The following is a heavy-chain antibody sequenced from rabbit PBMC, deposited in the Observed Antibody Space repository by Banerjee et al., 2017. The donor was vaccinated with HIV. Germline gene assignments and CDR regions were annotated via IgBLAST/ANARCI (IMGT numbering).Heavy chain of an antibody. CDR2: INTVTGKT. J-gene: IGHJ4*01. D-gene: IGHD1-1*01. Sequence: EQLEESGGGLVKPEGSLTLTCKASGVSFSNKDVMCWVHQAPGKGLEWIACINTVTGKTVYASWAKGRFTMSSHNAQNTLYLQLYSLTVADTATYFCVRGASGSGYYSLWGPGTLVTVS. V-gene: IGHV1S45*01. CDR1: GVSFSNKDV. CDR3: VRGASGSGYYSL.